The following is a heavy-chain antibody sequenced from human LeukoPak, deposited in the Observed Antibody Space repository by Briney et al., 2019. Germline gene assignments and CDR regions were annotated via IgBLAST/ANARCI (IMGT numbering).Heavy chain of an antibody. V-gene: IGHV4-34*01. J-gene: IGHJ5*02. D-gene: IGHD4-17*01. CDR3: ARDRTDYGEYGNWFDP. CDR2: INHSGNT. Sequence: SETLSLTCAVYGGSFSGYYWSWIRQPPGKGLEWIGEINHSGNTNYNPSLKSRVTISVDTSKNQFSLKLSSVTAADTAVYYCARDRTDYGEYGNWFDPWGQGTLVTVSS. CDR1: GGSFSGYY.